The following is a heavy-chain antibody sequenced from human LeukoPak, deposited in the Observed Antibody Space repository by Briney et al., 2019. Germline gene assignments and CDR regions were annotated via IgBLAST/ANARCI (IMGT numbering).Heavy chain of an antibody. J-gene: IGHJ4*02. CDR2: ISSSSRYT. V-gene: IGHV3-11*05. CDR3: AREKDYDILTVIDY. CDR1: GFTLSGYY. D-gene: IGHD3-9*01. Sequence: GGSLRLSCVGSGFTLSGYYMSWIRQAPGKGLEWVSYISSSSRYTTYTDSVKGRFTIYRDNAKNYLYLQMNSLRAEDTAVYYCAREKDYDILTVIDYWGQGTLVTASS.